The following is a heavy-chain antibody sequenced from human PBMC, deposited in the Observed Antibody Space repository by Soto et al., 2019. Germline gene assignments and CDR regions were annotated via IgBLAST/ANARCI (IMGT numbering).Heavy chain of an antibody. Sequence: QVQLVQSGAEVKKPGASVKVSCKASGYTFTNYYMHWVRQAPGQWLEWMGMINPSGGNTRYAQKFRGRVTMTRDTSTSTVYMELSSLRSEDTAVYYCARGMLTGVDIVATSIWGQGTMVTVSS. J-gene: IGHJ3*02. CDR3: ARGMLTGVDIVATSI. CDR1: GYTFTNYY. D-gene: IGHD5-12*01. V-gene: IGHV1-46*01. CDR2: INPSGGNT.